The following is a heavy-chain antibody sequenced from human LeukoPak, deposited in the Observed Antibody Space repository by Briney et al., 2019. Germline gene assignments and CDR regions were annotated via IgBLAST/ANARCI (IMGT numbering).Heavy chain of an antibody. CDR1: GFTFSSYA. CDR3: AKGEADCSSTSCPLYYFDY. Sequence: GGSLRLSCAASGFTFSSYAMSWVRQAPGKGLEWVSAIGGSGGSTYYADSVKGRFTISRDNSKNTLYLQMNSLRAEDTAVYYCAKGEADCSSTSCPLYYFDYWGQGTLVTVSS. J-gene: IGHJ4*02. D-gene: IGHD2-2*01. CDR2: IGGSGGST. V-gene: IGHV3-23*01.